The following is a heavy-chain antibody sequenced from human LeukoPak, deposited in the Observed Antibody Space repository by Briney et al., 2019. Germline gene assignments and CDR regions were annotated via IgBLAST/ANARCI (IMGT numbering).Heavy chain of an antibody. CDR3: AREVGMVRGVWGY. CDR2: INPSGGST. V-gene: IGHV1-46*01. CDR1: GYTFTSYY. J-gene: IGHJ4*02. Sequence: ASVKVSCKASGYTFTSYYMHWVRQAPGQGLEWMGIINPSGGSTSYAQKLQGRVTMTTDTSTSTAYMELRSLRSDDTAVYYCAREVGMVRGVWGYWGQGTLVTVSS. D-gene: IGHD3-10*01.